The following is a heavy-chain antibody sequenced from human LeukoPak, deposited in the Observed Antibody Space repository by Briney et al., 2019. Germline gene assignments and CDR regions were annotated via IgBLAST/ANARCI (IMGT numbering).Heavy chain of an antibody. Sequence: ASVKVSCKASGGTFSSYAISWVRQAPGQGLEWMGRIIPILGIANYAQKFQGRVTITADKSTSTAYMELSSLRSEDTAVYYCARDEGVYGGNGPGAFDIWGQGTMVTVSS. J-gene: IGHJ3*02. V-gene: IGHV1-69*04. CDR2: IIPILGIA. CDR1: GGTFSSYA. CDR3: ARDEGVYGGNGPGAFDI. D-gene: IGHD4-23*01.